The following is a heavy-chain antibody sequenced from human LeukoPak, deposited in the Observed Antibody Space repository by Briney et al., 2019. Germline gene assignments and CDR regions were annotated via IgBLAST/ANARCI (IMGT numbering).Heavy chain of an antibody. CDR3: ARGISMDV. V-gene: IGHV3-74*01. CDR1: GFTFSNHW. J-gene: IGHJ6*02. Sequence: GGSLRLSCAASGFTFSNHWIHWVRQAPGKGLVWVPRIKTDGSVTNYADSVEGRFTISRDTAKNTVYLQMNSLRVEETAIYYCARGISMDVWGQGTTVTVSS. CDR2: IKTDGSVT.